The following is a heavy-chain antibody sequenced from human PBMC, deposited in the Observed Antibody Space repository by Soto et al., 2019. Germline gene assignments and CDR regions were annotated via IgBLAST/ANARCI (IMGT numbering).Heavy chain of an antibody. Sequence: QVQLQESGPGLVKPSQTLSLTCTVSGGSISSGGYYWSWIRQHPGKGLEWIGYIYYSGSTYYNPPVKSRVTLSVDTSKNQFSLKLSSVTAADTAVYYCARGTYGDYGLGIDYWGQGTLVTVSS. CDR2: IYYSGST. J-gene: IGHJ4*02. CDR3: ARGTYGDYGLGIDY. D-gene: IGHD4-17*01. CDR1: GGSISSGGYY. V-gene: IGHV4-31*03.